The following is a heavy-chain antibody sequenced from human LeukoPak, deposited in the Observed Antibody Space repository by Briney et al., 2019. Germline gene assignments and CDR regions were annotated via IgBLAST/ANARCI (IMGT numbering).Heavy chain of an antibody. J-gene: IGHJ4*02. Sequence: GGSLRLSCAASGFTFSSYAMHWVRQAPGKGLEWVAVISYDGTNKYYADSVKGRFTISRDNSKNTLYLQMNSLRAEDTALYYCAKDFVRYNIQFDYWGQGALVTVSS. V-gene: IGHV3-30*04. CDR3: AKDFVRYNIQFDY. CDR1: GFTFSSYA. D-gene: IGHD1-1*01. CDR2: ISYDGTNK.